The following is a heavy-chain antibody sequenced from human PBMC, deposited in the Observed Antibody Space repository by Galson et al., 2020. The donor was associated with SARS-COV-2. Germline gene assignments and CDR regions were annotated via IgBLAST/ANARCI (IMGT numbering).Heavy chain of an antibody. D-gene: IGHD3-22*01. J-gene: IGHJ5*02. V-gene: IGHV4-39*01. CDR3: ARQTYYYDSSGYQRVDWFDP. CDR2: IYYSGST. CDR1: GGSISSSSYY. Sequence: SETLSLTCTVSGGSISSSSYYWGWIRQPPGKGLEWIGSIYYSGSTYHHPYLKSRVTISVDTSKNQFSLKLSSVTAADTAVYYCARQTYYYDSSGYQRVDWFDPWGQGTLVTVSS.